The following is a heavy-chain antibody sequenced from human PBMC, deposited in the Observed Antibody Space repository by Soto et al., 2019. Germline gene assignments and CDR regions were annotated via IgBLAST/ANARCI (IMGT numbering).Heavy chain of an antibody. J-gene: IGHJ4*02. CDR1: GFTFSRYW. V-gene: IGHV3-74*01. D-gene: IGHD3-16*01. CDR3: ASPFGGLIVNPPDK. Sequence: EVQLAESGGGLIQPGGSLRLSCATSGFTFSRYWIHWVRQAPGEGLVWVSRISGDGVHTDYAESVKGRFTVSRDIAKSTGYLQMNNLRAEDTAIYYCASPFGGLIVNPPDKWGQGTLVTVSP. CDR2: ISGDGVHT.